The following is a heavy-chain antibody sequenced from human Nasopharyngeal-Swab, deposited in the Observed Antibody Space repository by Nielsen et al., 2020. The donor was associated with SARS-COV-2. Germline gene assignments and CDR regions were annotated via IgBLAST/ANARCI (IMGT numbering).Heavy chain of an antibody. J-gene: IGHJ4*02. CDR1: GCSVSDTDYF. CDR3: ASYYVGVDGQKRFDD. Sequence: GSLRLSCTLSGCSVSDTDYFWGWILQPPVTGLEWIGNIVYRRRTFYNPSLKSRVSISVDMSKNQFSLNLHSVTAADTGVYYCASYYVGVDGQKRFDDWGQGTLVTVSS. V-gene: IGHV4-39*01. D-gene: IGHD1-26*01. CDR2: IVYRRRT.